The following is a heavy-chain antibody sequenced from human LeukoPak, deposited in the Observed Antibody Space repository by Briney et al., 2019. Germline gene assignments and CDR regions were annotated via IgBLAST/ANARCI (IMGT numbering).Heavy chain of an antibody. CDR3: ARESQWLVFDY. D-gene: IGHD6-19*01. CDR2: ICTNGST. Sequence: SETLSLTCTVSGGSISSYYWSWIRQPAGKGLEWIGRICTNGSTNYNPSLKSRVTMSVDTSKNQFSLKLSSVTAADTAVYYCARESQWLVFDYWGQGTLVTVSS. J-gene: IGHJ4*02. CDR1: GGSISSYY. V-gene: IGHV4-4*07.